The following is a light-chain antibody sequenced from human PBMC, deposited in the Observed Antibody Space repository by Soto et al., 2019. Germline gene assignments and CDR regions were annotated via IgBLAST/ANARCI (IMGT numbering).Light chain of an antibody. CDR2: AAS. Sequence: DIQLTQSPSTLSASVGDRVTITCRASQSISSYLNWYQQKPGKAPKLLIYAASTLQSGVPSRFSGSGSGTDFTLTISCLQSEDFATYYCQQYYSYPITFGQGTRLEN. J-gene: IGKJ5*01. CDR1: QSISSY. V-gene: IGKV1-39*01. CDR3: QQYYSYPIT.